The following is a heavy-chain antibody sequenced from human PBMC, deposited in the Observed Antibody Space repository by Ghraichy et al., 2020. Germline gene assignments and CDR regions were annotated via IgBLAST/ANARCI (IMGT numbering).Heavy chain of an antibody. Sequence: GGSLRLSCAASGFTFSSYWMSWVRQAPGKGLEWVANIKQDGSEKYYVDSVKGRFTISRDNAKNSLYLQMNSLRAEDTAVYYCARDWGLAAPNRNYYYYYGMDVWGQGTTVTVSS. V-gene: IGHV3-7*01. CDR3: ARDWGLAAPNRNYYYYYGMDV. CDR2: IKQDGSEK. CDR1: GFTFSSYW. J-gene: IGHJ6*02. D-gene: IGHD6-13*01.